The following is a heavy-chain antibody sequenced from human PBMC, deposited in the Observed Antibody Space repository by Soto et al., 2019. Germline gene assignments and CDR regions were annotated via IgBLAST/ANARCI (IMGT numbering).Heavy chain of an antibody. CDR3: ARWTSMVGGVIHRDYWYFDL. V-gene: IGHV4-31*03. Sequence: QVQLQESGPGLVKPSQTLSLTCTVSGGSISSGGYYWSWIRQHPGKGLEWIGYIYYSGSTYYNPSLKRRVTISVDTSKNRFSLKLSFVTAADTAVYYCARWTSMVGGVIHRDYWYFDLWGRGTLVTVSS. CDR2: IYYSGST. CDR1: GGSISSGGYY. J-gene: IGHJ2*01. D-gene: IGHD3-10*01.